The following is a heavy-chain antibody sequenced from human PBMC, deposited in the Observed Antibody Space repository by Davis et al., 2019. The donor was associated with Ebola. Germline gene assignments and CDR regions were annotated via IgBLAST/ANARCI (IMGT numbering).Heavy chain of an antibody. CDR3: ARVRVAATHDY. Sequence: ASVKVSCKASGYTFNSHGISWMRQAPGQGLEWMGWISAYNGNTNYAQKLQGRVTMTTDTSTSTAYMELRSLRSDDTAVYYCARVRVAATHDYWGQGTLVTVSS. D-gene: IGHD2-15*01. V-gene: IGHV1-18*01. CDR2: ISAYNGNT. CDR1: GYTFNSHG. J-gene: IGHJ4*02.